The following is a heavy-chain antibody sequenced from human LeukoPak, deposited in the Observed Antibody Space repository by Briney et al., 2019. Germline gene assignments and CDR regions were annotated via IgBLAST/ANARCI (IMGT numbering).Heavy chain of an antibody. Sequence: GGSLRLSCAASGFNVNNNYMSWVRQAPGEGLEWVSVIYIGGSTDYADSVKGRFTISRDNAKNTLYLQMNSVRAEDTAVYYCARGGYRAYYVDYWGQGTLVTVSS. CDR3: ARGGYRAYYVDY. D-gene: IGHD5-12*01. CDR1: GFNVNNNY. V-gene: IGHV3-53*01. J-gene: IGHJ4*02. CDR2: IYIGGST.